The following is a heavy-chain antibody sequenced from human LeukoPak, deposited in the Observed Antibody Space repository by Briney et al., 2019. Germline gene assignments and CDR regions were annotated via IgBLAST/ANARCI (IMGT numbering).Heavy chain of an antibody. CDR1: GFTVSSNY. V-gene: IGHV3-53*01. CDR2: IYSGGST. CDR3: AGRPLRNSGWDDY. D-gene: IGHD6-19*01. Sequence: PGGSLRLSCAASGFTVSSNYMSWVRQAPGKGLEWVSVIYSGGSTYYADSVKGRFTISRDNSKNTLYLQMNSLRAEDTAVYYCAGRPLRNSGWDDYWGQGTLVTVSS. J-gene: IGHJ4*02.